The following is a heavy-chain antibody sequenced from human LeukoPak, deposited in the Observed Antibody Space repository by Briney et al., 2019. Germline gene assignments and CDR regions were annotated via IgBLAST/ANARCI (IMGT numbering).Heavy chain of an antibody. V-gene: IGHV3-23*01. CDR2: ISGSGGST. D-gene: IGHD6-19*01. CDR3: ARGKVPVAGTGFDY. CDR1: GFTFSSYG. J-gene: IGHJ4*02. Sequence: GGTLRLSCAASGFTFSSYGMSWVRQAPGKGLEWVSAISGSGGSTYYADSVKGRFTISRDNAKNTLYLQMNSLRAEDTAVYYCARGKVPVAGTGFDYWGQGTLVTVSS.